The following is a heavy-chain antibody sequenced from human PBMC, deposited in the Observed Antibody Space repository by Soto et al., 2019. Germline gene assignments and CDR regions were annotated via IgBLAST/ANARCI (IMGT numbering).Heavy chain of an antibody. V-gene: IGHV5-51*01. D-gene: IGHD6-19*01. CDR2: IYPRDSDT. J-gene: IGHJ4*02. CDR1: GDSFTGFW. CDR3: ARQHPLYSRVWFT. Sequence: PGESLEISCKVSGDSFTGFWIGWVRQMPGKVLEWLGSIYPRDSDTRYSPSFQGQVTISADKSLSTAYLQWNSLQASDTAIYYCARQHPLYSRVWFTWGQGTLVTVSS.